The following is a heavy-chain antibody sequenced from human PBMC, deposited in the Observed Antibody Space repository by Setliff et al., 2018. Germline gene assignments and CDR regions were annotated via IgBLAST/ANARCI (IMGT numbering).Heavy chain of an antibody. CDR1: GASISTHY. CDR3: ARGRRGGDY. Sequence: PSETLSLTCTVSGASISTHYWSWIRQPPGKGLEWIGHTYYIGATNYNPSLNSRVTISVDTSRNQFTLRLIPVTAADTAVYYCARGRRGGDYWGQGALVTVSS. V-gene: IGHV4-59*11. CDR2: TYYIGAT. D-gene: IGHD3-10*01. J-gene: IGHJ4*02.